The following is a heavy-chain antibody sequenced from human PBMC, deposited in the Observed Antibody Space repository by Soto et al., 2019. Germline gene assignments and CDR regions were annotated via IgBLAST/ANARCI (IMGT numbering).Heavy chain of an antibody. J-gene: IGHJ4*02. CDR1: GFTFSSYG. D-gene: IGHD5-18*01. V-gene: IGHV3-30*18. CDR3: AKGGGYSYGSVDY. CDR2: ITYDGSNK. Sequence: QVQLVESGGGVVQPGRSLRLSCAASGFTFSSYGMHWVRQAPGKGLEWVAVITYDGSNKYYADSVKGRFTISRDNSKNTLYLQMNGLRAEDTAVYYCAKGGGYSYGSVDYWGQGTLVTVSS.